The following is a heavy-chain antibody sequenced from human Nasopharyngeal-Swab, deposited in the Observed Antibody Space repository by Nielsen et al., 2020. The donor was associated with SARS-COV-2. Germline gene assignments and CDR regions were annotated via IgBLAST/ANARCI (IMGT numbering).Heavy chain of an antibody. Sequence: GGSLRLSCAASGFTFSSYWMSWVRQAPGKGLEWVANIKQDGSEKYYVDSVKGRFTISRDNSKNTLYLQMNSLRAEDTAVYYCARSAGRAAAVSYYYYGMDVWGQGTTVTVSS. D-gene: IGHD6-13*01. J-gene: IGHJ6*02. V-gene: IGHV3-7*01. CDR1: GFTFSSYW. CDR2: IKQDGSEK. CDR3: ARSAGRAAAVSYYYYGMDV.